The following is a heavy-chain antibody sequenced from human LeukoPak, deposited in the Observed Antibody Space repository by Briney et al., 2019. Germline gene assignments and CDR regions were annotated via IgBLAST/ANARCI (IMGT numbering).Heavy chain of an antibody. Sequence: ASVKVSCKASGYTFTGYYIHWVRQAPGQGLEWMGIINPGGGSTSYAQNFQGRVTMTRDTSTSTVYMELSSLRSEDTAIYYCARGGDNSYFDYWGQGTLVTVSS. D-gene: IGHD4-23*01. CDR2: INPGGGST. J-gene: IGHJ4*02. CDR3: ARGGDNSYFDY. CDR1: GYTFTGYY. V-gene: IGHV1-46*01.